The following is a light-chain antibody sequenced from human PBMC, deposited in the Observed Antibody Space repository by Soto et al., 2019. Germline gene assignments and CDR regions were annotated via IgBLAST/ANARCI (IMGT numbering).Light chain of an antibody. CDR1: QSVSSSY. CDR3: QQYGSSPRT. CDR2: GAS. V-gene: IGKV3-20*01. J-gene: IGKJ1*01. Sequence: SPATQSVKQGERATLSCRASQSVSSSYLAWYQQKPGQAPRLLIYGASSRATGIPDRFSGSGSGTDFTLTISRLEPEDFAVYYCQQYGSSPRTFGQGTKVAI.